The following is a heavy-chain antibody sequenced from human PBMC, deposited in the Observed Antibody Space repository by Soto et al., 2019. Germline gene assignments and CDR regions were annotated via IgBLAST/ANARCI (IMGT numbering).Heavy chain of an antibody. J-gene: IGHJ4*02. V-gene: IGHV1-69*06. CDR2: IIPIFGTA. CDR1: GGTFSSYA. Sequence: QVQLVQSGAEVKKPGSSVKVSCKASGGTFSSYAISWVRQAPGQGLEWMGGIIPIFGTANYAQKFQGRVTITADKSTSTAYLELSSLRSEDTAVYYCARDPGYYYGSGSYPDYWGQGTLVTVSS. D-gene: IGHD3-10*01. CDR3: ARDPGYYYGSGSYPDY.